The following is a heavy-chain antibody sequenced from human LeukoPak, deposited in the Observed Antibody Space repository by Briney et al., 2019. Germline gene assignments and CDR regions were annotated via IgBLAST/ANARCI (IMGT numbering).Heavy chain of an antibody. Sequence: SETLSLTCTVSGGSISSGGYYWSWIRQPPGKGLEWIGYIYHSGSTYYNPSLKSRVTISVDRSKNQFSLKLSSVTAADTAVYYCARDRRYYYYYMDVWGKGTTVTVSS. CDR3: ARDRRYYYYYMDV. CDR2: IYHSGST. V-gene: IGHV4-30-2*01. J-gene: IGHJ6*03. CDR1: GGSISSGGYY.